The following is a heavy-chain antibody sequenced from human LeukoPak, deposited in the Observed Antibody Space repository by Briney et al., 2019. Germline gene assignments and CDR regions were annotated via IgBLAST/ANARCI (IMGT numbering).Heavy chain of an antibody. CDR3: ARRSITMVRVFDY. CDR1: GFTFSSYA. Sequence: GGSLRLSCAASGFTFSSYAMSWVRQAPGKGLEWVSAISGSGGSTYYADSVKGRFTISRDNAKNSLYLQMNSLRAEDTALYHCARRSITMVRVFDYWGQGTLVTVSS. J-gene: IGHJ4*02. D-gene: IGHD3-10*01. V-gene: IGHV3-23*01. CDR2: ISGSGGST.